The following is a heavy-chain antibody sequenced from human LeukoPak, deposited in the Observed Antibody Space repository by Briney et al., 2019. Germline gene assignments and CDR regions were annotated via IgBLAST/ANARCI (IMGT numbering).Heavy chain of an antibody. CDR1: GGSISSSSYY. Sequence: KTSETLSLTCIVSGGSISSSSYYWGWIRQPPGTGLEWIGNIYYGGSTYYNPSPKSRVTISVDTSKNQFSLKLSSVTAADTAVYYCARESYYGSGSYSSYYYYGMDVWGQGTTVTVSS. CDR3: ARESYYGSGSYSSYYYYGMDV. J-gene: IGHJ6*02. V-gene: IGHV4-39*07. CDR2: IYYGGST. D-gene: IGHD3-10*01.